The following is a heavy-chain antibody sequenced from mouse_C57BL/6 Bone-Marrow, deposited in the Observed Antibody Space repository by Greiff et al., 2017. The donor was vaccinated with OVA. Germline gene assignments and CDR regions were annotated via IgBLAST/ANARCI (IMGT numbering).Heavy chain of an antibody. V-gene: IGHV1-76*01. Sequence: QVQLQQSGAELVRPGASVKLSCKASGYTFTDSYINWVKQRPGQGLEWIARIYPGSGNTYYNEKFKGKATLTAEKSSSTAYMQLSSLTSEDSAVYFCARYDYFFDYWGQGTTLTVSS. CDR1: GYTFTDSY. CDR3: ARYDYFFDY. D-gene: IGHD2-4*01. J-gene: IGHJ2*01. CDR2: IYPGSGNT.